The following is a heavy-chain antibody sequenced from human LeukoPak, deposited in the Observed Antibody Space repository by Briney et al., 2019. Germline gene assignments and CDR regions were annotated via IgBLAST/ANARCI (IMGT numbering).Heavy chain of an antibody. Sequence: LSLTCAVYGGSFSGYYMSWIRQAPGKGLEWVSYISYSSSYTNYADSVKGRFTISRDNAKNSLYLQMNSLRAEDTAVYYCAREIAAAGTAGLDYWGQGTLVTVSS. V-gene: IGHV3-11*05. D-gene: IGHD6-13*01. CDR2: ISYSSSYT. J-gene: IGHJ4*02. CDR3: AREIAAAGTAGLDY. CDR1: GGSFSGYY.